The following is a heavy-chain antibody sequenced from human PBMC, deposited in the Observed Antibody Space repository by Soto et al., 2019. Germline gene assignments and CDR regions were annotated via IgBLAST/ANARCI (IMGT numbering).Heavy chain of an antibody. V-gene: IGHV4-4*07. CDR1: GGCISGHS. CDR2: IYSTGTT. Sequence: PSETLSLTCTVSGGCISGHSGTCIRQPGGKGLEWIGRIYSTGTTDYNLSLGSRLSMSIDTSKNQFSLKLTSVAAAYTAVYYCAREKDYYYSAMDVWGQGTTVTVSS. J-gene: IGHJ6*02. CDR3: AREKDYYYSAMDV. D-gene: IGHD3-22*01.